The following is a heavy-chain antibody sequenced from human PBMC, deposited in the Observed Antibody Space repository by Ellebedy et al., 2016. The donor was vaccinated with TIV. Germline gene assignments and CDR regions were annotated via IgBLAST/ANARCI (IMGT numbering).Heavy chain of an antibody. V-gene: IGHV1-46*01. CDR3: ASPRTHGRGRVYYYGMDV. J-gene: IGHJ6*02. CDR2: INPSGGNT. Sequence: AASVKVSCKASGYTFTSYYMHWVRQAPGQGLEWMGIINPSGGNTSYAQKFQGRVTMTRDTSTSKVYMELSSLRSEDTAVYYCASPRTHGRGRVYYYGMDVWGQGTTVTVSS. D-gene: IGHD3-16*01. CDR1: GYTFTSYY.